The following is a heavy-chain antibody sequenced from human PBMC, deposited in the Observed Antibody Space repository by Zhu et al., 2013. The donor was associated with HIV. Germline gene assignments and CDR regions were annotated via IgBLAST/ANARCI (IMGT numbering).Heavy chain of an antibody. V-gene: IGHV4-39*07. J-gene: IGHJ4*02. CDR2: IYYSGST. D-gene: IGHD6-19*01. CDR1: GGSISSSSYY. CDR3: ARGGSSGWYFNHLDY. Sequence: QVQLQESGPGLVKPSETLSLTCTVSGGSISSSSYYWGWIRQPPGKGLEWIGSIYYSGSTYYNPSLKSRVTISVDTSKNQFSLKLSSVTAADTAVYYCARGGSSGWYFNHLDYWGPGNPGHRLL.